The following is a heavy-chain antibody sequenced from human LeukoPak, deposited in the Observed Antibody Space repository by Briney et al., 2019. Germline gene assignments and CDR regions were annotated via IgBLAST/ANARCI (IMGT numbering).Heavy chain of an antibody. Sequence: ASVKVSCKASGYTFTSYDMHWVRQAPGQGLEWMGWINPNSGGTNYAQKFQGRVTMTRDTSITTAYMELSRLRSDDSAVYYCARIDCSGGSCYSEALGSFDYWGQGTLVTVSS. J-gene: IGHJ4*02. D-gene: IGHD2-15*01. V-gene: IGHV1-2*02. CDR2: INPNSGGT. CDR3: ARIDCSGGSCYSEALGSFDY. CDR1: GYTFTSYD.